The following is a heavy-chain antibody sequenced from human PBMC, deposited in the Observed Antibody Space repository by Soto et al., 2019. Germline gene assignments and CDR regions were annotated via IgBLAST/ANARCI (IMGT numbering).Heavy chain of an antibody. CDR2: ISAYNGNT. CDR1: GYTFTSYG. D-gene: IGHD1-1*01. J-gene: IGHJ6*02. CDR3: ARGGAPSRRDPTTRTRNYYYGMDV. V-gene: IGHV1-18*01. Sequence: QVQLVQSGAEVKKPGSSVKVSCKASGYTFTSYGISWVRQAPGQGLEWMGWISAYNGNTNYAQKLQGRVTMTTDTSTSTAYMELRSLRSDDTAVYYCARGGAPSRRDPTTRTRNYYYGMDVWGQGTTVTVSS.